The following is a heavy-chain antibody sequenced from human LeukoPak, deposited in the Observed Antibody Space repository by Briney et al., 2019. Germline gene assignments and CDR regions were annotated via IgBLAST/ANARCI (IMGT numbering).Heavy chain of an antibody. Sequence: SETLSLTCAVYGGSFSGYYWSWIRQPPGKGLEWIGEINHSGSTNYNPSLKSRVTISVDTSKNQFSLKLSSVTASDTAVYYCASIAAAGIDYWGQGTLVTVSS. CDR1: GGSFSGYY. CDR3: ASIAAAGIDY. J-gene: IGHJ4*02. V-gene: IGHV4-34*01. D-gene: IGHD6-13*01. CDR2: INHSGST.